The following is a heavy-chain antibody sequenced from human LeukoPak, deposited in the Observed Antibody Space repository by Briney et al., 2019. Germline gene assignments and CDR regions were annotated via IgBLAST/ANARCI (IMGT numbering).Heavy chain of an antibody. Sequence: GGSLRLSCAASGFTFSSYWMHWVRQAPGKGLVWVSRINSDGSSTSYADSVKGRFTISRDNAKNTLYLQMNSLRAEDTAVYYCARTTAWARTKFDYWGQGTLVTVSS. J-gene: IGHJ4*02. CDR2: INSDGSST. V-gene: IGHV3-74*01. CDR3: ARTTAWARTKFDY. CDR1: GFTFSSYW. D-gene: IGHD1-14*01.